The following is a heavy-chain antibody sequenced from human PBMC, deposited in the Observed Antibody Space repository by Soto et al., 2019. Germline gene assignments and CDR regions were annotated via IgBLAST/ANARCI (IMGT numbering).Heavy chain of an antibody. Sequence: EVQLVESGGGWVEPGGSLRLSCAASGFRFINAWMSWVRQAPWKGLEWVGRIRSKADGGATEYAAPVIGRFTVSRDDSKNTVFLQMNSLKIEDTAVYYCATEGIGCCNSWGQGNLVTVSS. J-gene: IGHJ4*02. D-gene: IGHD6-19*01. CDR3: ATEGIGCCNS. CDR2: IRSKADGGAT. V-gene: IGHV3-15*01. CDR1: GFRFINAW.